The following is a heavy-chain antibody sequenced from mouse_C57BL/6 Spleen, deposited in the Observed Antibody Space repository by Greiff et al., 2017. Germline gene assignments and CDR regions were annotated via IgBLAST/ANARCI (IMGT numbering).Heavy chain of an antibody. CDR3: ARRWFAY. CDR2: IDPSDSYT. V-gene: IGHV1-50*01. CDR1: GYTFTSYW. Sequence: QVQLQQPGAELVKPGASVKLSCKASGYTFTSYWMQWVKQRPGQGLEWIGEIDPSDSYTNYNQKFKGKATLTVDTSSSTAYMQLRSLTSEDSAVYYCARRWFAYWGQGTLVTVSA. J-gene: IGHJ3*01.